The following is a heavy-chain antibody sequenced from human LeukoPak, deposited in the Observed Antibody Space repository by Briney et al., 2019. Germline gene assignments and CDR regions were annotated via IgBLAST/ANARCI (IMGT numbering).Heavy chain of an antibody. CDR3: AREVGATGGHFDY. V-gene: IGHV3-48*03. CDR1: GFTFSSYK. J-gene: IGHJ4*02. Sequence: PGGSLRLSCAASGFTFSSYKMNWVRQAPGKGLEWVSYISSSGSTIYYADSVKGRFTISRDNAKNSLYLQMNSLRAEDTAVYYCAREVGATGGHFDYWGQGTLVTVSS. D-gene: IGHD1-26*01. CDR2: ISSSGSTI.